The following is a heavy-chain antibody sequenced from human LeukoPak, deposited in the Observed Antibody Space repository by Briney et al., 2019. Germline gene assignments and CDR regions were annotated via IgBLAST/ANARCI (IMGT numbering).Heavy chain of an antibody. CDR3: ARYCSSMSCYFPFSY. J-gene: IGHJ4*02. V-gene: IGHV1-18*01. CDR2: ISAYNGNT. CDR1: GYTFTSHG. D-gene: IGHD2-2*01. Sequence: ASVKVSCKASGYTFTSHGITWVRQAPGQGLEWMGWISAYNGNTNYAQRLQGRVTMTTDTSTSTAYMELGSLRSDDTAVYYCARYCSSMSCYFPFSYWGQGTLVTVSS.